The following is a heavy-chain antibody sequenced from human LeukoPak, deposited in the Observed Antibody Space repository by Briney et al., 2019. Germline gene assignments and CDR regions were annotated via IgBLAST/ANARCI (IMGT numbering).Heavy chain of an antibody. J-gene: IGHJ4*02. CDR2: IRDYNGNT. D-gene: IGHD3-22*01. CDR1: GYTFTNYG. V-gene: IGHV1-18*01. Sequence: ASVTVSCKTSGYTFTNYGISWVRQAPGQGLEWMGWIRDYNGNTNYAQKFQGRVTITTDTSTRTAYMELRSLISDDTAVYYCARDLAATHYYDSSTSSDYWGQGTLVTVSS. CDR3: ARDLAATHYYDSSTSSDY.